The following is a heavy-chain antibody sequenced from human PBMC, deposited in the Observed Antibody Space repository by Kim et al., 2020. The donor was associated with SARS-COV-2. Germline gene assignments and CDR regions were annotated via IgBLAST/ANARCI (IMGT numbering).Heavy chain of an antibody. CDR1: GYTFTTKT. J-gene: IGHJ5*02. CDR3: ARESDWFDP. V-gene: IGHV1-3*01. Sequence: ASVKVSCKTSGYTFTTKTIHWVRQAPGQRLEWMGWINAGNGNTKYSQNFQGRVNITKDTSASTAYMELSSLRFEDTAVYYCARESDWFDPWGQGTLVTVSS. CDR2: INAGNGNT.